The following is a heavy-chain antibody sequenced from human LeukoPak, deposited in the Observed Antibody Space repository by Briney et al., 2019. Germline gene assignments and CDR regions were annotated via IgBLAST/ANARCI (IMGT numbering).Heavy chain of an antibody. Sequence: GGSLRLSCAASGFTFSSYNMNWVRQAPGKGLEWVSSITSGSSYIYYADSVKGRFTISRDNAKNSLYLQMNSLRAEDTAVYYCARGSYSSSWPPFDYWGQGTLVTVSS. CDR3: ARGSYSSSWPPFDY. J-gene: IGHJ4*02. CDR1: GFTFSSYN. V-gene: IGHV3-21*01. CDR2: ITSGSSYI. D-gene: IGHD6-13*01.